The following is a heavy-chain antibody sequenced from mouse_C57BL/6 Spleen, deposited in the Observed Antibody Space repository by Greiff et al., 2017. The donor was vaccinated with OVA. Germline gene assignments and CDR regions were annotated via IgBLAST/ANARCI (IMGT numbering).Heavy chain of an antibody. CDR2: IYPGDGDT. V-gene: IGHV1-82*01. CDR3: ARELPFDY. Sequence: QVQLQQSGPELVKPGASVKISCKASGYAFSSSWMHWVKQRPGKGLEWIGRIYPGDGDTNYNGKFKGKATLTADKSSSTAYMQLSSLTSEDSAVYFCARELPFDYWGQGTTLTVSS. CDR1: GYAFSSSW. J-gene: IGHJ2*01. D-gene: IGHD1-1*01.